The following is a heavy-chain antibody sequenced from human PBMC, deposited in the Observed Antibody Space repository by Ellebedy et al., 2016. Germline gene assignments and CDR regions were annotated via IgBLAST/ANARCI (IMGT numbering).Heavy chain of an antibody. D-gene: IGHD4-23*01. CDR1: GGSFSGYY. Sequence: SETLSLTXAVYGGSFSGYYWSWIRQPPGKGLEWIGEINHSGSTNYNPSLKSRVTISVDTSKNQFSLKLSSVTAADTAVYYCARGHGVYGGVWAFDIWGQGTMVTVSS. CDR2: INHSGST. V-gene: IGHV4-34*01. CDR3: ARGHGVYGGVWAFDI. J-gene: IGHJ3*02.